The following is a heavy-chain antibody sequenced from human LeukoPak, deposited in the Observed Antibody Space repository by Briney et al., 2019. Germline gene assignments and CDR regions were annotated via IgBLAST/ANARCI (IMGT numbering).Heavy chain of an antibody. D-gene: IGHD3-10*01. V-gene: IGHV1-2*02. Sequence: ASVKVSCRASGYTFTAHYIHWVRQAPGQGLEWMGCIDPNIGGTKYAQKFLGSVTMTGDTSINPAFMELSRLRSDDTAIYYCAGGRGTTMVRGVITNYFDLWGRGSLVTVSS. CDR3: AGGRGTTMVRGVITNYFDL. CDR2: IDPNIGGT. CDR1: GYTFTAHY. J-gene: IGHJ2*01.